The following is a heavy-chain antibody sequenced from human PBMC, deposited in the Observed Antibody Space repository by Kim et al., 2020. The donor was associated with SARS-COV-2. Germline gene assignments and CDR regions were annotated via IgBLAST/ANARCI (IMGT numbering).Heavy chain of an antibody. Sequence: SETLSLTCGVYGGSLSGSYWTWIRQPPGKGLEWIGEIDRPGIARYNPTLRSRVTMLVDTSKNQFSLELTSVTAADTAVYYCARGRSPGPTQRLNIFVRGWFDPWGQGTLVTVSS. J-gene: IGHJ5*02. CDR2: IDRPGIA. CDR3: ARGRSPGPTQRLNIFVRGWFDP. V-gene: IGHV4-34*01. CDR1: GGSLSGSY. D-gene: IGHD3-3*02.